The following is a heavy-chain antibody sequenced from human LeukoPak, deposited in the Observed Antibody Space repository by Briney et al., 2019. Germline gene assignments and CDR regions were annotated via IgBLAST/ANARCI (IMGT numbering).Heavy chain of an antibody. CDR2: ISGSGGST. V-gene: IGHV3-23*01. CDR1: GFTFTSYA. Sequence: PGESLRLSCAASGFTFTSYATSWVRQAPGKGLEWVSAISGSGGSTYYADSVKGRFTISTDNAKNPLYLQMNSLRAEDTAVYYCAKDRGCSTSCYGEPDDAFDIWGQGTMVTVSS. CDR3: AKDRGCSTSCYGEPDDAFDI. D-gene: IGHD2-2*01. J-gene: IGHJ3*02.